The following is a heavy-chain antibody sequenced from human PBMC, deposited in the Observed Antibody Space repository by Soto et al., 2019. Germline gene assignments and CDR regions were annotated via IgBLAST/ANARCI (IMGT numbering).Heavy chain of an antibody. Sequence: SVKVSCKASGGTFSSYAISWVRQAPGQGLEWMGGIIPIFGTANYAQKFQGRVTITADESTSTAYMELSRLRSDDTAVYYCTRGIEAAGEQYGGQGTLVTVSS. J-gene: IGHJ4*02. CDR1: GGTFSSYA. CDR3: TRGIEAAGEQY. D-gene: IGHD6-13*01. V-gene: IGHV1-69*13. CDR2: IIPIFGTA.